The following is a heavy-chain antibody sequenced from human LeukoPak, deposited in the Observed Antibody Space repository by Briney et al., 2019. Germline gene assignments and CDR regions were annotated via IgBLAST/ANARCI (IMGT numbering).Heavy chain of an antibody. V-gene: IGHV3-15*01. Sequence: PGGSLRLSCSASGFTFTNAWMSWVRQAPGKGLEWVGRIKSKTDGGTTDYAALVKGRFSISRDDSKNTLYLQMNSLKSEDTAVYYCQGGRFWGQGTLVTVSS. CDR1: GFTFTNAW. J-gene: IGHJ4*02. D-gene: IGHD1-26*01. CDR2: IKSKTDGGTT. CDR3: QGGRF.